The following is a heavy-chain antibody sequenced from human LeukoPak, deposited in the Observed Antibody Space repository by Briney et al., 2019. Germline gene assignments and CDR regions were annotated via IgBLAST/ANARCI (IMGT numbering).Heavy chain of an antibody. CDR3: ASESIVLKVYADGKAFDV. CDR1: GYSLSELP. D-gene: IGHD2-8*01. Sequence: ASVKVSCKVSGYSLSELPMHWVRQAPGKGLEWMGGFDPEDGERIYAQKFQGRITTTEDTSTDTAYMELKRLRSEDTAVYYCASESIVLKVYADGKAFDVWGQGTMVTVSS. CDR2: FDPEDGER. J-gene: IGHJ3*01. V-gene: IGHV1-24*01.